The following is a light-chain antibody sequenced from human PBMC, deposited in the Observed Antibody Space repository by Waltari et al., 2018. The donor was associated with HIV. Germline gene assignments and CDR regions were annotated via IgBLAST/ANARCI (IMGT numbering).Light chain of an antibody. J-gene: IGLJ3*02. CDR3: AAWDDSLNGWV. CDR1: SSNIGSNT. Sequence: QSVLPQPPSASGTPGQRVTISCSGSSSNIGSNTVNWYQQLPGTAPNLLIYSNKHRPSGVPDRFSGSKAGTSASLAISGLQSEDEADYYCAAWDDSLNGWVFGGGTKLTVL. V-gene: IGLV1-44*01. CDR2: SNK.